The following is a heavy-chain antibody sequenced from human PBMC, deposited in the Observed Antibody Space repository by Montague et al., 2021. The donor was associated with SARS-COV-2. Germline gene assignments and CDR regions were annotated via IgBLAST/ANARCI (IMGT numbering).Heavy chain of an antibody. Sequence: SLRLSCAASGFSFSRYAMSWVRQAPGKGLEWVSGISGAIVRIYXXXSXXXRFTISRDNSKNTLDVQMNSLRAEDTAVYYCVKVRDSGYDYPNGFDSWGQGTLVTVSS. J-gene: IGHJ5*01. CDR1: GFSFSRYA. CDR3: VKVRDSGYDYPNGFDS. V-gene: IGHV3-23*01. D-gene: IGHD5-12*01. CDR2: ISGAIVRI.